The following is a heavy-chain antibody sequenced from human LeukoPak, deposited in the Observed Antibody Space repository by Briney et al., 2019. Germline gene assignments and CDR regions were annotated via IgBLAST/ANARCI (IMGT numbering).Heavy chain of an antibody. CDR1: GFSFSSYG. CDR3: ARPPQQRVWFFDD. J-gene: IGHJ4*02. Sequence: GGSLRLSCAASGFSFSSYGMHWVRQAPGKGLEWVAAIWYDGSNGYYEDSVKGRFTISRDNSKNTVYLQMDSLRVEGTAVYYCARPPQQRVWFFDDWGQGTLVTVSS. CDR2: IWYDGSNG. D-gene: IGHD6-13*01. V-gene: IGHV3-33*01.